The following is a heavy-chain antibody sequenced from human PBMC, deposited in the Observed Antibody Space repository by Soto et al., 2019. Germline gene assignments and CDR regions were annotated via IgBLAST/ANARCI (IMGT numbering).Heavy chain of an antibody. CDR2: IIPVFGTV. J-gene: IGHJ6*02. V-gene: IGHV1-69*12. CDR3: ARGYCSGGSCFKYNDHGMDV. D-gene: IGHD2-15*01. Sequence: QVQLVQSGAEVKKPGSSVKVSCKASGGTVSSYAISWVRQAPGQGLEWMGGIIPVFGTVNYAQKLQGRVTITANDSTSTAYMALGSLRSEATAVYYCARGYCSGGSCFKYNDHGMDVWGQGTTVTVSS. CDR1: GGTVSSYA.